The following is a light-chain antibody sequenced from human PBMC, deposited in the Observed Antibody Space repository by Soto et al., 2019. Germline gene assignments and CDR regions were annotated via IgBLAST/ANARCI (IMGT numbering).Light chain of an antibody. Sequence: QSALTQPASVSGSPGQSITISCTGTSSDVGYYNYVSWYQQHPGKAPKLMIYEVGNRPSGVSNRFSGSKSGNTASLTISGLQTEDEADYYCSSYTSSSTWVFGGGTKLTVL. J-gene: IGLJ3*02. V-gene: IGLV2-14*01. CDR3: SSYTSSSTWV. CDR1: SSDVGYYNY. CDR2: EVG.